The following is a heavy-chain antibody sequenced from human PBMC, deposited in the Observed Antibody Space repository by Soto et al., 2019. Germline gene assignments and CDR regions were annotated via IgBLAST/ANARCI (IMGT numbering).Heavy chain of an antibody. Sequence: SETLSLTCTVSGGSISSYYWSWIRQPPGKGLEWIGYIYYSGSTNYNPSLKSRVTISVDTSKNQFSLKLSSVTAADTAVYYCARDLGRGGAAAGLREAAFDIWGQGKMVTASS. J-gene: IGHJ3*02. CDR3: ARDLGRGGAAAGLREAAFDI. CDR1: GGSISSYY. D-gene: IGHD6-13*01. CDR2: IYYSGST. V-gene: IGHV4-59*01.